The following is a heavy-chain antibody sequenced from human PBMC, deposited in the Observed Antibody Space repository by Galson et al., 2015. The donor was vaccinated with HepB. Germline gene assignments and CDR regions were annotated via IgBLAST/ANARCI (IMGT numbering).Heavy chain of an antibody. D-gene: IGHD1-7*01. CDR2: VSGYDSSA. Sequence: SVKVSCKASGYEFNKYGLSWVRQAPGQGLEWMGWVSGYDSSANYAPKFQGRVTMTTENSTGTAYMEMRSLRSVDTAVYYCARDSRLELHLNNYYSYGMDVWGQGTAVTVS. J-gene: IGHJ6*02. CDR1: GYEFNKYG. CDR3: ARDSRLELHLNNYYSYGMDV. V-gene: IGHV1-18*01.